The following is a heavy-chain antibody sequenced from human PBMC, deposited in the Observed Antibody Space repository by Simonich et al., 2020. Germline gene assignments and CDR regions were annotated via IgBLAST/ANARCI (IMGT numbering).Heavy chain of an antibody. CDR3: ARDLRGSYYYYYYMDV. Sequence: QVQLVQSGAEVKKPGASVKVSCKASGYTFTGYYMHWVRQAPGKGLECMGRNNPNSGGTNYAQKFQGRVTMTRDTSISTAYMELSRLRSDDTAVYYCARDLRGSYYYYYYMDVWGKGTTVTVSS. CDR1: GYTFTGYY. CDR2: NNPNSGGT. D-gene: IGHD1-26*01. V-gene: IGHV1-2*02. J-gene: IGHJ6*03.